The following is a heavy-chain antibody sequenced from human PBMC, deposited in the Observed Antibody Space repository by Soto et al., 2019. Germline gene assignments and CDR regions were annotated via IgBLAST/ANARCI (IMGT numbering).Heavy chain of an antibody. CDR3: AGGAMIVVAHNWFDP. CDR2: IYHSGST. J-gene: IGHJ5*02. CDR1: GYSISSGYY. Sequence: SETLSLTCAVSGYSISSGYYWGWIRQPPGKGLEWIGSIYHSGSTYYNPSLKSRVTISVDTSKNQFSLKLSSVTAADTAVYYCAGGAMIVVAHNWFDPWGQGTLVTVSS. V-gene: IGHV4-38-2*01. D-gene: IGHD3-22*01.